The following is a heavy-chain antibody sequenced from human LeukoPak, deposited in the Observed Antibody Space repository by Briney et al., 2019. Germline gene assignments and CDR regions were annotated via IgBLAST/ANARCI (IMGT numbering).Heavy chain of an antibody. V-gene: IGHV3-74*01. D-gene: IGHD5-18*01. CDR1: GFTFSSYW. CDR2: INNDGST. Sequence: PGGSLRLSCAASGFTFSSYWMHWVRQAPGKGLVWVSLINNDGSTNYADSVKGRFTISRDNAKSTVFLQVNSLRPEDTAVYSCVMGRAYNYWGRGTMVTVSS. J-gene: IGHJ4*03. CDR3: VMGRAYNY.